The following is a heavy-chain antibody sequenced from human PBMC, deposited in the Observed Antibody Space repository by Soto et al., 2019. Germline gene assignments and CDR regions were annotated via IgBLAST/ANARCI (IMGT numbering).Heavy chain of an antibody. Sequence: GGSLRLSCEASGFTFSTSAMSWVRQAPGKGLEWVSTISGSGGGKYYADSVNGRFTISGDNSKNTLFLQMNSLRAEDTALYYCATNWGIFDYWGQGTLVTVSS. V-gene: IGHV3-23*01. CDR3: ATNWGIFDY. J-gene: IGHJ4*02. CDR1: GFTFSTSA. CDR2: ISGSGGGK. D-gene: IGHD7-27*01.